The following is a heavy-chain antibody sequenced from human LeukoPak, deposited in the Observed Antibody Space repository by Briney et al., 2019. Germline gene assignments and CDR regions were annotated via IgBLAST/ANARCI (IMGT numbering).Heavy chain of an antibody. V-gene: IGHV3-66*01. J-gene: IGHJ4*02. CDR2: IYSGGST. Sequence: GGSLRLSCAASGFTVSSNYMSWVRQAPGKGLEWVSVIYSGGSTYYADSVKGRFTISRVNSKNTLYLQMNSLRAEDTAVYYCASTRAAAGTVEDYWGQGTLVAVSS. CDR3: ASTRAAAGTVEDY. CDR1: GFTVSSNY. D-gene: IGHD6-13*01.